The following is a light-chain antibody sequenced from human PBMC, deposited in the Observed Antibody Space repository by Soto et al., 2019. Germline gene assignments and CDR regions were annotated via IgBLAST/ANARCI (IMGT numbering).Light chain of an antibody. CDR3: QQYKDYVYT. Sequence: DIQMTQSPSTLSGSVGDRVTITCRASQTISSWLAWYQQKPGRAPKLLIYAASSLQGGAPSRFSGSGSATEFTLTISGLQPDDFATYYCQQYKDYVYTFGQGTKVDIK. V-gene: IGKV1-5*01. CDR2: AAS. J-gene: IGKJ2*01. CDR1: QTISSW.